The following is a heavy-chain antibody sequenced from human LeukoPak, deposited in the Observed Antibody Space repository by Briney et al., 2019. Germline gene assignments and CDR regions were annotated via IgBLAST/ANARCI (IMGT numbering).Heavy chain of an antibody. CDR2: ISWNSRSI. CDR3: AKDPEIGSSGSYYFDY. Sequence: GGSLRLSCAASGFTFEYYAMQWVRQAPGKGLEWVSGISWNSRSIGYADSVKGRFTISRDNARNSLYLQMNSLRAEDTSLYYCAKDPEIGSSGSYYFDYWGQGTLVTVSS. CDR1: GFTFEYYA. D-gene: IGHD1-26*01. J-gene: IGHJ4*02. V-gene: IGHV3-9*01.